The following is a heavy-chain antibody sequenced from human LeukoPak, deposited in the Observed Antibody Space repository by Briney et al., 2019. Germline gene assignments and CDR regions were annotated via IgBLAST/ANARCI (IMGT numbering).Heavy chain of an antibody. Sequence: SETLSLNCTASGGSIISYYWSWIRQPPGEGLEWIGYFYSSGSTSYNPSLKSRVTISSDTSVRRFSLMLTSVTAADTAVYYCARYYDGGGPRRRFFDIWGQGVPVTVSS. J-gene: IGHJ4*02. V-gene: IGHV4-4*09. CDR3: ARYYDGGGPRRRFFDI. D-gene: IGHD3-22*01. CDR1: GGSIISYY. CDR2: FYSSGST.